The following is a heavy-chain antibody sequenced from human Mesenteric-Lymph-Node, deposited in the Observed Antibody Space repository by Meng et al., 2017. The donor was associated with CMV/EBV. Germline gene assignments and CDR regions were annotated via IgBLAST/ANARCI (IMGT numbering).Heavy chain of an antibody. CDR1: GDTFSNYA. CDR3: ARDRGIVVVPAAIQDY. J-gene: IGHJ4*02. Sequence: SVKVSCKASGDTFSNYAISWMRQAPGQGLEWIGGVIPIFGTPNYAQGFRGRVTITTDESTSTAYMELSSLRSDDTAVYYCARDRGIVVVPAAIQDYWGQGTLVTVSS. CDR2: VIPIFGTP. V-gene: IGHV1-69*05. D-gene: IGHD2-2*02.